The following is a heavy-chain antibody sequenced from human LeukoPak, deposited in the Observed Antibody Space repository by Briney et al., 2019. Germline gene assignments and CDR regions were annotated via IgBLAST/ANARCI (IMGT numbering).Heavy chain of an antibody. D-gene: IGHD3-22*01. CDR1: GGSFSGYY. CDR2: INHSGST. Sequence: SETLSLTCAVYGGSFSGYYWSWIRQPPGKGLEWIGEINHSGSTYYNPSLKSRVTISVDTSKNQFSLKLSSVTAADTAVYYCARGRGMGYYDSSAYNRNWFDPWGQGTLVTVSS. CDR3: ARGRGMGYYDSSAYNRNWFDP. V-gene: IGHV4-34*01. J-gene: IGHJ5*02.